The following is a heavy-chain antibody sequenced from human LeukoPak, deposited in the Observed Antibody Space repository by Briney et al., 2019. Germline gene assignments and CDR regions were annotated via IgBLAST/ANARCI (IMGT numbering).Heavy chain of an antibody. CDR1: GGSFSGYY. D-gene: IGHD6-13*01. CDR3: ARGYSSSWYNWFDP. Sequence: SETLSLTCAVYGGSFSGYYWSWIRQPPGKGLEWIGEINHSGSTNYNPSLKSRATISVDTSKNQFSLKLSSVTAADTAVYYCARGYSSSWYNWFDPWGQGTLVTVSS. J-gene: IGHJ5*02. V-gene: IGHV4-34*01. CDR2: INHSGST.